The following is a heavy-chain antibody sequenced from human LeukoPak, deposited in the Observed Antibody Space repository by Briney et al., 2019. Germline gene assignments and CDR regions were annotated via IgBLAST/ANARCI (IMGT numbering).Heavy chain of an antibody. CDR2: LYSGGAT. D-gene: IGHD4/OR15-4a*01. CDR3: TRDSANYHFAY. Sequence: QPGGSLRLSCAASGFTVGNDYLSWVRQAPGKGLEWVSVLYSGGATYYADSVKGRFTISRDNSKNIVFLQMNDLRTEGTAFYYCTRDSANYHFAYWGQGALVTVSS. V-gene: IGHV3-66*01. CDR1: GFTVGNDY. J-gene: IGHJ4*02.